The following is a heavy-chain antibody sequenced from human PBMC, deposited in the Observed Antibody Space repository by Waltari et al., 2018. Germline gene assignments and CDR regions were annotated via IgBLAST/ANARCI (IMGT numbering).Heavy chain of an antibody. Sequence: EVQLVESGGGLIQPGGSLRLSCAASGFTVSSNYMSWVRQAPGRGLDWVSVVDSGGTTNYADAVKGRFTISRDNSKNTLYLQMNSLRAEDTAVYYCARGGYSSSWYPSAEYFQHWGQGTLVTVSS. V-gene: IGHV3-53*01. J-gene: IGHJ1*01. D-gene: IGHD6-13*01. CDR2: VDSGGTT. CDR3: ARGGYSSSWYPSAEYFQH. CDR1: GFTVSSNY.